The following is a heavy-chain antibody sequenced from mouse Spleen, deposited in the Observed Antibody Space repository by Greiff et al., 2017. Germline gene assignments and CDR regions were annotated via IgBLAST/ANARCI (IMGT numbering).Heavy chain of an antibody. Sequence: QVQLQQPGAELVKPGASVKLSCKASGYTFTSYWMHWVKQRPGQGLEWIGEIDPSDSYTNYNQKFKGKATLTVDKSSSTAYMQLSSLTSEDSAVYYCARSYYGNYNYAMDYWGQGTSVTVSS. V-gene: IGHV1-69*02. CDR1: GYTFTSYW. J-gene: IGHJ4*01. CDR2: IDPSDSYT. D-gene: IGHD2-1*01. CDR3: ARSYYGNYNYAMDY.